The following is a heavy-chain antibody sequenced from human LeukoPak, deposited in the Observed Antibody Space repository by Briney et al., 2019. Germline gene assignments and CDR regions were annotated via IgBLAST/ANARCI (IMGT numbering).Heavy chain of an antibody. CDR2: IGGTGDNT. J-gene: IGHJ5*02. V-gene: IGHV3-23*01. Sequence: GGSRKLSCLASGFTFKLSAMTWVRQAPARGLEWVSAIGGTGDNTYYADSVKGRFTISRDNSRNTLYLQMDSLRAEDTATYYCARDRGPYVGIDNNWFDPWGQGTLVIVSS. D-gene: IGHD3-10*02. CDR1: GFTFKLSA. CDR3: ARDRGPYVGIDNNWFDP.